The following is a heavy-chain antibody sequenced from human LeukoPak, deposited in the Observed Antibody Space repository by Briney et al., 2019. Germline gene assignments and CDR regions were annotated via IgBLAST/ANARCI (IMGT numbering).Heavy chain of an antibody. CDR2: ILSSGAGT. CDR3: AKTHTSSWYSNDY. V-gene: IGHV3-23*01. D-gene: IGHD6-13*01. CDR1: GFTFSTYA. J-gene: IGHJ4*02. Sequence: GGSLRLSCAASGFTFSTYAMTWVRQAPRKGLEWVSAILSSGAGTYYADSVKGRFTISRDNSKNTLFLQLNSLRAEDTAVYYCAKTHTSSWYSNDYWGQGTLVTVSS.